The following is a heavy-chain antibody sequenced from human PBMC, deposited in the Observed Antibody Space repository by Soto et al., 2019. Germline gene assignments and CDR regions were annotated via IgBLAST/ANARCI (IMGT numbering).Heavy chain of an antibody. CDR1: CGSISSGNYY. D-gene: IGHD4-17*01. CDR2: ISYSGTT. Sequence: SETLSLTCTVSCGSISSGNYYWSWIRQPPGKGLEWIGFISYSGTTHYSASLRNRVSISVDTSKNQFSLDLSSVTAADTAVYYCATMGTPVTGLYYFDYWGQGTLVTVS. CDR3: ATMGTPVTGLYYFDY. V-gene: IGHV4-30-4*01. J-gene: IGHJ4*02.